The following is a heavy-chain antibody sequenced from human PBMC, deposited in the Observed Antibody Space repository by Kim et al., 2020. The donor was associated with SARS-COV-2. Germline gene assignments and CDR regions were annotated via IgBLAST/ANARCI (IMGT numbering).Heavy chain of an antibody. CDR1: GGSISSSSYY. D-gene: IGHD6-13*01. CDR3: ARHFNSSWYYYYYGMEV. V-gene: IGHV4-39*01. CDR2: IYYSGST. Sequence: SETLSLTCTVSGGSISSSSYYWGWIRQPPGKGLEWIGSIYYSGSTYYNPSLKSRVTISVDTSKNQFSLKLSSVTAADTAVYYCARHFNSSWYYYYYGMEVWGQGTTVNVSS. J-gene: IGHJ6*02.